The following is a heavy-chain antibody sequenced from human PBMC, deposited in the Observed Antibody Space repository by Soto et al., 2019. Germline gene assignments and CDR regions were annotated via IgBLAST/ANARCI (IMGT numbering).Heavy chain of an antibody. CDR1: GGTFSNYA. V-gene: IGHV1-69*15. Sequence: QVQLVQSGAEVKKPGSSVKVSCKASGGTFSNYAITWVRQAPGQGLEWVARIIPIFGTTNVAQKFQGRVTLTADESTTTAYRELSGQKSEDTAVYYCAKDGGADGYFGNWLDPWGQGTLVTVSS. CDR2: IIPIFGTT. J-gene: IGHJ5*02. D-gene: IGHD5-12*01. CDR3: AKDGGADGYFGNWLDP.